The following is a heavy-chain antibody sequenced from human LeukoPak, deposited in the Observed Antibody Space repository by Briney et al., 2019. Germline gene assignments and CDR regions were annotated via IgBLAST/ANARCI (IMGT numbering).Heavy chain of an antibody. CDR1: GGSISTYH. V-gene: IGHV4-59*01. Sequence: SETLSLTCNVSGGSISTYHWSWIRQPPGKGLEGIGYIYYSGSTNYNPSLKSRVTISVDTSKNQFSLKLSSVTAADTAVYYCAGGLDYGDYVVYFQHWGQGTLVTVSS. D-gene: IGHD4-17*01. CDR3: AGGLDYGDYVVYFQH. CDR2: IYYSGST. J-gene: IGHJ1*01.